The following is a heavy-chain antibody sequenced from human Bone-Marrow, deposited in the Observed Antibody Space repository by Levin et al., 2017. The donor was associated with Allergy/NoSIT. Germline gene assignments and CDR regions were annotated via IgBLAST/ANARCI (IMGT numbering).Heavy chain of an antibody. J-gene: IGHJ4*02. D-gene: IGHD2-15*01. CDR3: ARGEAGYCSGGSCYPFDY. Sequence: ASVKVSCKASGGTFSSYAISWVRQAPGQGLEWMGGIIPIFGTANYAQKFQGRVTITADESTSTAYMELSSLRSEDTAVYYCARGEAGYCSGGSCYPFDYWGQGTLVTVSS. V-gene: IGHV1-69*13. CDR2: IIPIFGTA. CDR1: GGTFSSYA.